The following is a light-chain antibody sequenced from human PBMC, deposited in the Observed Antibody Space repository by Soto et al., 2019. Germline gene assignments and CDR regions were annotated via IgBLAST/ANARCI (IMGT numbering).Light chain of an antibody. CDR1: SSDVGSYNL. J-gene: IGLJ2*01. CDR2: EDT. V-gene: IGLV2-23*01. Sequence: QSALTQPASVSGSPGQSITISCTGTSSDVGSYNLVSWYQHHPGKAPKLMIYEDTKRPSGVSNRFSGSKSGNTASLTISGLQAEDEADYYCCSYAGSLVFGGGTKLTVL. CDR3: CSYAGSLV.